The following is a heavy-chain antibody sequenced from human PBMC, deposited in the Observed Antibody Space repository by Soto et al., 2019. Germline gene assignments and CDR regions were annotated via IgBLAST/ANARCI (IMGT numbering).Heavy chain of an antibody. D-gene: IGHD2-2*01. J-gene: IGHJ4*02. CDR1: GYTFTSYG. CDR3: ARDREWYCSSTTCYFIPFDY. Sequence: ASVKVSCKASGYTFTSYGISWVRQAPGQGLEWMGWISAYNGNTNYAQKLQGRVTMTTDTSTSTAYMELRSLRSDDTAVYYCARDREWYCSSTTCYFIPFDYWGQGTLVTVSS. V-gene: IGHV1-18*01. CDR2: ISAYNGNT.